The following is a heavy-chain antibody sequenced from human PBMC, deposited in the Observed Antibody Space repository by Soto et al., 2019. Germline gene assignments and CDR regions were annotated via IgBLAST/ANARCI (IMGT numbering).Heavy chain of an antibody. CDR3: ARVTHYDFWSGGLDF. Sequence: SETLSLTCTVSGGSVTNSSYYWGWIRQSPGKGLEWIGSVYYRGRSYSKSSVKSRVTISVDTSKNQFSLNLNSVTASDTAVYYCARVTHYDFWSGGLDFWGQGTLVTVSS. V-gene: IGHV4-39*01. J-gene: IGHJ4*02. D-gene: IGHD3-3*01. CDR1: GGSVTNSSYY. CDR2: VYYRGRS.